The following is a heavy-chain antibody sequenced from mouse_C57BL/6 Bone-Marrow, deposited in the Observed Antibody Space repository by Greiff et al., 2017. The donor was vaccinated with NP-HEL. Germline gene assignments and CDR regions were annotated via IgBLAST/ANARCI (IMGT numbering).Heavy chain of an antibody. D-gene: IGHD2-3*01. Sequence: QVQLKESGPGLVAPSQSLSITCTVSGFSLTSYGVHWVRQPPGKGLEWLVVIWSDGSTTYNSALKSRLSISKDNSKSQVFLKMNSLQTDDTAMYYCARQDGYYRNYYAMDYWGQGTSVTVSS. J-gene: IGHJ4*01. CDR3: ARQDGYYRNYYAMDY. V-gene: IGHV2-6-1*01. CDR1: GFSLTSYG. CDR2: IWSDGST.